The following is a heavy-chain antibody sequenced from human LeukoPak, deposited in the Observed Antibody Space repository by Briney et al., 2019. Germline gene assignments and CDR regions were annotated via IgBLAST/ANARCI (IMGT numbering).Heavy chain of an antibody. CDR1: GYTFTVYY. CDR3: AREERGYNWFDP. Sequence: ASVKVSCTASGYTFTVYYMHWVRQAPGQGLEWMGWINPNSGGTNYAQKFQGRVTMTRDTSISTAYMELSRLRSDDTAVYYCAREERGYNWFDPWGQGTLVTVSS. CDR2: INPNSGGT. J-gene: IGHJ5*02. D-gene: IGHD5-12*01. V-gene: IGHV1-2*02.